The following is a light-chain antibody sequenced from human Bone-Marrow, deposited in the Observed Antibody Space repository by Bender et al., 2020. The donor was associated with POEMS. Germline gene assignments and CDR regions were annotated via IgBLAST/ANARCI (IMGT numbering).Light chain of an antibody. Sequence: SYELTQSPSVSVSPGQTATITCSGDKLGDKYASWYQKKPGQSPVLVIYQDTKRPSGIPGRFSGSNSGNTATLTISGTQAMDEADYYCQAWDSSVVFGGGTKLTVL. CDR2: QDT. CDR1: KLGDKY. J-gene: IGLJ2*01. CDR3: QAWDSSVV. V-gene: IGLV3-1*01.